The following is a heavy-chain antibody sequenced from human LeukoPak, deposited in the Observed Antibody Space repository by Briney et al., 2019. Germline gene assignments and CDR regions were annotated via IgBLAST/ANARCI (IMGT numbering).Heavy chain of an antibody. CDR3: ARSSSGSYYDNTFDY. Sequence: SETLSLTCTVSGGSISSGSYYWSWIRQPAGKGLEWIASISYSGSTYFNPSVKSRVTISRDTSRNQFSLKLNSVTAADTAVYYCARSSSGSYYDNTFDYWGQGTLVTVSS. D-gene: IGHD1-26*01. CDR1: GGSISSGSYY. CDR2: ISYSGST. V-gene: IGHV4-39*07. J-gene: IGHJ4*02.